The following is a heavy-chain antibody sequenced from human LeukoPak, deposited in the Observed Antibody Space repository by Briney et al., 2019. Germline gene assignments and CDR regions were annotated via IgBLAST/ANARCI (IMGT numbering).Heavy chain of an antibody. V-gene: IGHV3-15*01. J-gene: IGHJ3*02. CDR1: GVTLSNHW. D-gene: IGHD1-7*01. CDR3: TKLNARDASDI. CDR2: IRNEIDGGTS. Sequence: GGSLRLSCAASGVTLSNHWMSWVRQAPGKGLEWVGRIRNEIDGGTSDYAAPVKGGFTISRDDSKDTVYLQLNSLNTEDTAVYYCTKLNARDASDIWGQGTMVTVSS.